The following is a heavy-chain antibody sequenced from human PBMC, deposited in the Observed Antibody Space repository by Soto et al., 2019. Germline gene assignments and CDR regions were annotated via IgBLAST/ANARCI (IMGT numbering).Heavy chain of an antibody. Sequence: SETMSRTWTAAGGSISSYYWSWIRQHPGKGLEWSGYIYYSGSTNYNPSLKSRFTISVDTSKNQFSLKLSSVTAADRAVYYCARTLYYDLSGGYYFDYWGQGTLVTVSS. CDR1: GGSISSYY. J-gene: IGHJ4*02. CDR3: ARTLYYDLSGGYYFDY. D-gene: IGHD3-3*01. V-gene: IGHV4-59*01. CDR2: IYYSGST.